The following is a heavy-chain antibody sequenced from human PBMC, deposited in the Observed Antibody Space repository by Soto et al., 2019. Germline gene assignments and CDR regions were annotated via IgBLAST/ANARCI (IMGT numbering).Heavy chain of an antibody. CDR2: IYYSGST. Sequence: QVQLQESGPGLVKPSQTLSLTCTVSGGSISSGGYYWSWIRQHPGKGLEWIGYIYYSGSTYYNPSLKSRVTLSVDTSKNQSSLKLSSVTAADTAGYYCASVRNHSAQDYWGQGTLVTVSS. V-gene: IGHV4-31*03. CDR3: ASVRNHSAQDY. CDR1: GGSISSGGYY. D-gene: IGHD3-16*01. J-gene: IGHJ4*02.